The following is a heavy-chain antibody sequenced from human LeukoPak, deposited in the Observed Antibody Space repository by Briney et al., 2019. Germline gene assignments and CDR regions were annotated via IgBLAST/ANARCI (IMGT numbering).Heavy chain of an antibody. D-gene: IGHD6-13*01. CDR3: ARSFPIAAAGTPVGIDY. V-gene: IGHV4-30-4*01. Sequence: PSETLSLTCTVSGGSISSGDYYWSWIRQPPGKGLEWIGYIYYSGSTYYNPSLKSRVTISVDTSKNQFSLKLSSVTAADTAVYYCARSFPIAAAGTPVGIDYWGQGTLVTVSS. J-gene: IGHJ4*02. CDR2: IYYSGST. CDR1: GGSISSGDYY.